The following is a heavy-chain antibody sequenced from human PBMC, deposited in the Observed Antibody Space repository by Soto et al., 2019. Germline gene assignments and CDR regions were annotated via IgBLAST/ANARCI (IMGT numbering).Heavy chain of an antibody. CDR1: GFTFSSYA. D-gene: IGHD4-4*01. J-gene: IGHJ6*04. CDR2: IGGSGAGT. CDR3: AKVSNEGPLTTVPLDV. Sequence: EVQLLESGGGLVQPGGSLRLSCVASGFTFSSYAMNWVRQAPGKGLEWVAAIGGSGAGTHYADSVKGRFTISRDNSKNTLYLQVNSLRVEDTAVYHCAKVSNEGPLTTVPLDVWGKGTTVTVSS. V-gene: IGHV3-23*01.